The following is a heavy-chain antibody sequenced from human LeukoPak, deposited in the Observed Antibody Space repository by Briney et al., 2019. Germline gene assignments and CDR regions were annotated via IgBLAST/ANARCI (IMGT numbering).Heavy chain of an antibody. Sequence: SGPTLVNPTQTLTLTCTFSGFSLSTSGVGVGWIRQPPGKALEWLALIYWDDDKRYSPSLKSRLTITKDTSKNQVVPTMTNMDPVDTATYYCAHRSSGGSFTGYFDYWGQGTLVTVSS. V-gene: IGHV2-5*02. J-gene: IGHJ4*02. CDR3: AHRSSGGSFTGYFDY. D-gene: IGHD1-26*01. CDR1: GFSLSTSGVG. CDR2: IYWDDDK.